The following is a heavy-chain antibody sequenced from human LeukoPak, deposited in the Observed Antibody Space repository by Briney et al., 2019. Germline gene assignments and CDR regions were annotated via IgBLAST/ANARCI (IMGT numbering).Heavy chain of an antibody. Sequence: SETLSLTCAVYGGSFSGYYWTWIRQPPGRGLEWIGEINHSGSTNYNPSLKSRVTISVDTSKNQFSLKLSSVTAADTAVYYCASCLSYYYDSSGHQVRDAFDIWGQGTMLTVSS. D-gene: IGHD3-22*01. J-gene: IGHJ3*02. CDR2: INHSGST. CDR1: GGSFSGYY. CDR3: ASCLSYYYDSSGHQVRDAFDI. V-gene: IGHV4-34*01.